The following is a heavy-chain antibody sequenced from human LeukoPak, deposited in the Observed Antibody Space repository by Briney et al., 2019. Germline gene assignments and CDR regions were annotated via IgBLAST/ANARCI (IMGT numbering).Heavy chain of an antibody. D-gene: IGHD5-12*01. CDR2: FYYTGGT. CDR3: ARGLITVANTGPFDI. J-gene: IGHJ3*02. Sequence: SETLSLTCTVSSGSINSYYWNWLRRPPGKGLEGGGYFYYTGGTSYTPALKSRATISVDTSKNQFSLKLTSVTAADTAVYYCARGLITVANTGPFDIWGEGTMVTVSS. CDR1: SGSINSYY. V-gene: IGHV4-59*01.